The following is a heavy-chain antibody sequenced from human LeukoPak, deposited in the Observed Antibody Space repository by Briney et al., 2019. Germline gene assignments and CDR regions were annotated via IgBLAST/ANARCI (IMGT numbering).Heavy chain of an antibody. Sequence: SVKVSCKASGGTFSSYSISWVRQAPGQGLEWVGRIIPILNIADYAQNFQGRVTITADKSTTTAYMELSSLRSEDTAVYYCARETASQPLRIDYWGQGTLVTVSS. J-gene: IGHJ4*02. CDR3: ARETASQPLRIDY. D-gene: IGHD2-2*01. CDR2: IIPILNIA. V-gene: IGHV1-69*04. CDR1: GGTFSSYS.